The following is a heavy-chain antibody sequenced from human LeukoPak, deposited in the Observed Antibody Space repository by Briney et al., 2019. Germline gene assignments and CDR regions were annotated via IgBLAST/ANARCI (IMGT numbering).Heavy chain of an antibody. Sequence: SQTLSLTCAVSGGSISSSGYSWSWIRQPPGKGLEWIGYIYHSGSTYYNPSLKSRVTISVDGSKNQFSLKLSSVTAADTAVYYCASSLRFLEWSKFDPWGQGTLVTVSS. CDR1: GGSISSSGYS. CDR2: IYHSGST. CDR3: ASSLRFLEWSKFDP. J-gene: IGHJ5*02. D-gene: IGHD3-3*01. V-gene: IGHV4-30-2*01.